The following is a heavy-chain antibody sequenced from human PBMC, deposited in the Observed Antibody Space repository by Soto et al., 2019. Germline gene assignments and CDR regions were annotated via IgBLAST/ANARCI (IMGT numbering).Heavy chain of an antibody. J-gene: IGHJ4*02. CDR3: AIDRIADY. Sequence: QVQLQQWGAGLLKPSETLSLTCAVYGGSFSGYYWSWIRQPPGKGLEWIGEINHSGSTNYNPSLKSRVTISVDTSKNQYSLKLSSVTAADTAVYYCAIDRIADYWGQGTLVTVSS. D-gene: IGHD6-13*01. CDR2: INHSGST. CDR1: GGSFSGYY. V-gene: IGHV4-34*01.